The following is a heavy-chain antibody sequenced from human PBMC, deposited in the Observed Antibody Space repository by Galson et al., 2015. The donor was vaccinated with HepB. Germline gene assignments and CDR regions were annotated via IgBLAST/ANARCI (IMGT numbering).Heavy chain of an antibody. CDR2: ISSSSSYI. CDR1: GFTFSSYS. D-gene: IGHD6-13*01. V-gene: IGHV3-21*01. CDR3: ARGIAAATEYFQH. Sequence: SLRLSCAASGFTFSSYSMNWVRQAPGKGLEWVSSISSSSSYIYYADSVKGRFTISRDNAKNSLYLQMNSLRAEDTAVYYCARGIAAATEYFQHWGQGTLVTVSS. J-gene: IGHJ1*01.